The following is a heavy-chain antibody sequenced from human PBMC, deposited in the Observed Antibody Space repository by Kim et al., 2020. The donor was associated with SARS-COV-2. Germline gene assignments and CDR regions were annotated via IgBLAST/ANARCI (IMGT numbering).Heavy chain of an antibody. V-gene: IGHV3-23*01. CDR2: ISGSGGST. CDR1: GFTFSSYA. J-gene: IGHJ4*02. CDR3: AKEVSSSSGVC. Sequence: LSLTCAASGFTFSSYAMSWVRQAPGKGLEWVSAISGSGGSTYYADSVKGRFTISRDNSKNTLYLQMNSLRAEDTAVYYCAKEVSSSSGVCWGQGTLVTVSS. D-gene: IGHD6-13*01.